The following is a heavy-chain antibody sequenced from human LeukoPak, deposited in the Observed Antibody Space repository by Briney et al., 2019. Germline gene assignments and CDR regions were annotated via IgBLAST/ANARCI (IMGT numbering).Heavy chain of an antibody. Sequence: LTRGSLRLSCAASGFTFSSYLMHWVRQAPGKGLERVAVIWYDGSNKYYADSVKCRFTISRDNSKNTLYLQMNSLRAEDTAVYYWARDGEQQLVLGYWGQGTLVTVSS. CDR1: GFTFSSYL. CDR2: IWYDGSNK. J-gene: IGHJ4*02. CDR3: ARDGEQQLVLGY. D-gene: IGHD6-13*01. V-gene: IGHV3-33*01.